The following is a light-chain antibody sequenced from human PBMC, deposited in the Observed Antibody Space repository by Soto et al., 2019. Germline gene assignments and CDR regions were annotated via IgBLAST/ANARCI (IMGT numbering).Light chain of an antibody. CDR2: AAS. CDR3: QQLNSYPL. CDR1: QGISSY. Sequence: DIQLTQSTSCLSASVGDRVTITYRASQGISSYLAWYQQKPGKAPKLLIYAASTLQSGVRSRFSGSGSGTEFTLTISSLQPEDFATYYCQQLNSYPLFGPGTKVDIK. V-gene: IGKV1-9*01. J-gene: IGKJ3*01.